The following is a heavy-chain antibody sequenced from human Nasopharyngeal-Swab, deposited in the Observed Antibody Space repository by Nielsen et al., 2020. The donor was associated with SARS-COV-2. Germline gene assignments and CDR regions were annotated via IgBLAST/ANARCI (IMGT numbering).Heavy chain of an antibody. CDR3: ARKGILTGYYGYYYYMDV. CDR2: INAGNGNT. Sequence: WVRQAPGQRLEWMGWINAGNGNTKYSQKFRGRVTITRDTSASTAYMELSSLRSEDTAVYYCARKGILTGYYGYYYYMDVWGKGTTVTVSS. D-gene: IGHD3-9*01. V-gene: IGHV1-3*01. J-gene: IGHJ6*03.